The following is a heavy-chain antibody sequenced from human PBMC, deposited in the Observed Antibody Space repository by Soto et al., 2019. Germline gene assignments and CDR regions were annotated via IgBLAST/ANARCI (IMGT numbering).Heavy chain of an antibody. Sequence: ASETLSLTCTVSGGSISSGGYYWSWIRQHLGKGLEWIGYIYYSGSTYYNPSLKSRVTISVDTSKNQFSLKLSSVTAADTAVYYCARVYYYDSSGPFDIWGQGTMVTVS. CDR3: ARVYYYDSSGPFDI. J-gene: IGHJ3*02. CDR1: GGSISSGGYY. V-gene: IGHV4-31*03. CDR2: IYYSGST. D-gene: IGHD3-22*01.